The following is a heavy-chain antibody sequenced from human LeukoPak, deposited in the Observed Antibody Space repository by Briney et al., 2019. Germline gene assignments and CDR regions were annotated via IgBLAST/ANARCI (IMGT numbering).Heavy chain of an antibody. Sequence: GRSLRLSCAASGFTFSSYSMNWVRQAPGKGLEWVSSMSSSSRYIYYADSVKGRFTISRHNAKNSLYLQMNSLRAEDTAVYYCARERGYYSSTRPYYFDYWGQGTLVTVSS. CDR2: MSSSSRYI. CDR3: ARERGYYSSTRPYYFDY. CDR1: GFTFSSYS. J-gene: IGHJ4*02. D-gene: IGHD2-2*01. V-gene: IGHV3-21*01.